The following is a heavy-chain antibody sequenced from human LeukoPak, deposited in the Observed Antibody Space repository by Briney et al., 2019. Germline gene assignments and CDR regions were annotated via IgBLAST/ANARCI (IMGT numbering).Heavy chain of an antibody. CDR3: ARQELGDFWSGYYTGYFDY. V-gene: IGHV1-2*02. Sequence: ASVKVSCKASGYTFTDYYMHWVRQAPGQGLEWMGWINPNSGGTNYAQKFQGRVTMTRDTSISTAYMELSRLTSDDTAVYYCARQELGDFWSGYYTGYFDYWGQGTLVTVSS. CDR2: INPNSGGT. J-gene: IGHJ4*02. D-gene: IGHD3-3*01. CDR1: GYTFTDYY.